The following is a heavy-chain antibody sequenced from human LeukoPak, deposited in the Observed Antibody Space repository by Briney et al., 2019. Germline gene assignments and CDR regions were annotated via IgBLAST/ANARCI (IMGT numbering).Heavy chain of an antibody. V-gene: IGHV4-31*03. D-gene: IGHD4-11*01. CDR1: GGSLRSGDSS. J-gene: IGHJ6*02. CDR3: ARDHTETSSLNFRNYYYYGMDI. Sequence: SQTLSLTCTLAGGSLRSGDSSWNWLRHHPGRGLEWLGYIDYRGSTYYKPSLTSRVTMSVDTSKNQFSLKLSSVTAADTAIYYCARDHTETSSLNFRNYYYYGMDIWGQGTTVIVSS. CDR2: IDYRGST.